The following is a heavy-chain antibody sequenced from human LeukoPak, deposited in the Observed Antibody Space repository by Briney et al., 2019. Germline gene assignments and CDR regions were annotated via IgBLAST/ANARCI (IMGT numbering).Heavy chain of an antibody. V-gene: IGHV1-69*04. CDR1: GGTFSSYA. CDR2: IIPILGIA. J-gene: IGHJ3*02. Sequence: SVKVSCKASGGTFSSYAISWVRQAPGQGLEWMGGIIPILGIANYAQKFQGRVTITADKSTSTAYMELSSLRSEDTAVYYCASERWSEGGYDAFDIWGQGTMVTVSS. CDR3: ASERWSEGGYDAFDI. D-gene: IGHD2-15*01.